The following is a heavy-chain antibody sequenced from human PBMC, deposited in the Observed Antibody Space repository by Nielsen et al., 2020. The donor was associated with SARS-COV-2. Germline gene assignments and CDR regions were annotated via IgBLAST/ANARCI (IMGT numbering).Heavy chain of an antibody. CDR3: ARGGTIFGVYYYGMDV. V-gene: IGHV3-13*01. CDR1: GFTFSSYD. CDR2: IGTAGDT. J-gene: IGHJ6*02. Sequence: GESLKISCAASGFTFSSYDMHWVRQATGKGLEWVSAIGTAGDTYYPGSVKGRFTISRENAKNSLYLRMNSLRAGDTAVYYCARGGTIFGVYYYGMDVWGQGTTVTVSS. D-gene: IGHD3-3*01.